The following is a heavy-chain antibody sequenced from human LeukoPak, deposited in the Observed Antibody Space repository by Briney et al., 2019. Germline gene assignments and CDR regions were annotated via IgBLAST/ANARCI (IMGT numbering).Heavy chain of an antibody. V-gene: IGHV3-66*02. CDR1: GFTVSRNY. J-gene: IGHJ3*02. CDR3: ARSTRALVPTADDAFDI. Sequence: GGSLRLSCAASGFTVSRNYMNWVRQAPGKGLEWVSIIHSVGTTYYADSVKGRCTISRDYSKNTLYLQMNSLRVEDTAVYYCARSTRALVPTADDAFDIWGHGTMVTVSS. D-gene: IGHD2-2*01. CDR2: IHSVGTT.